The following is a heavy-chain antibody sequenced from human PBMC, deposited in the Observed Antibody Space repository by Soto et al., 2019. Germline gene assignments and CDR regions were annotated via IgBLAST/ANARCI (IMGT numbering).Heavy chain of an antibody. J-gene: IGHJ4*02. V-gene: IGHV1-69*02. Sequence: QVQLVQSGAEVKKPGSSVKVSCKASGGTFSSYTISWVRQAPGQGLEWMGRIIPILGIANYAQKLQGRVTITADKSKGTDYMALSSLRYEDTAVYYCATYCSGGSCSSADGPFEWRDYWGQGTLVTVSS. CDR3: ATYCSGGSCSSADGPFEWRDY. D-gene: IGHD2-15*01. CDR1: GGTFSSYT. CDR2: IIPILGIA.